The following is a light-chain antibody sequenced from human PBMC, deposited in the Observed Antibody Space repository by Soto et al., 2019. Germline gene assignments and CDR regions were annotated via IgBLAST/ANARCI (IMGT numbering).Light chain of an antibody. CDR3: QQYDDAIRT. J-gene: IGKJ4*01. Sequence: DIQLTQSPSSLSASVGDRVTITCQASQDINRYLNWYQQKPGKAPKLLIYDASNLQTGVPSRFSGSGSETSFTLIISSLQPEDIATYYCQQYDDAIRTFGGGTKVE. V-gene: IGKV1-33*01. CDR1: QDINRY. CDR2: DAS.